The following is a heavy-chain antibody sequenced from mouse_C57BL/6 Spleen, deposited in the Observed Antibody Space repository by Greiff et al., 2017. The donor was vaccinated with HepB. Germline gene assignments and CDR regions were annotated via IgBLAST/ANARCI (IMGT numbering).Heavy chain of an antibody. J-gene: IGHJ4*01. CDR2: IYPSDSET. CDR1: GYTFTSYW. CDR3: DARDYDAMDY. Sequence: QVQLQQPGAELVRPGSSVKLSCKASGYTFTSYWMDWVKQRPGQGLEWIGNIYPSDSETHYNQKFKDKATLTVDKSSSTAYMQLSSLTSEDSAVYYSDARDYDAMDYWGQGTTVTVSS. V-gene: IGHV1-61*01.